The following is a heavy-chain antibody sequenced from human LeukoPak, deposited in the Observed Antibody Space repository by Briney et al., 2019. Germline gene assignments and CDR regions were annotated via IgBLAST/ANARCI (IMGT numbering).Heavy chain of an antibody. D-gene: IGHD3-3*01. V-gene: IGHV3-23*01. CDR1: GFTFSSYA. J-gene: IGHJ6*02. CDR3: AKGDFYGDYPYGMDV. Sequence: GGSLRLSCAATGFTFSSYAMSWVRQAPGKGLEWVSAISGSGGGTYYADSVKGRFTISRDNSKNTLYLQMNSLRAEDTAVYYCAKGDFYGDYPYGMDVWGQGTTVTVSS. CDR2: ISGSGGGT.